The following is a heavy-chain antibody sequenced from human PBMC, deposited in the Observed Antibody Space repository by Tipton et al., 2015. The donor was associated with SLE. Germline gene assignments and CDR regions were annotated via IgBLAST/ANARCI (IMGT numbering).Heavy chain of an antibody. CDR3: ARGGSGSSWTGFDI. CDR1: GFTFSSYS. D-gene: IGHD6-13*01. J-gene: IGHJ3*02. Sequence: SLRLSCAASGFTFSSYSMNWVRQAPGKGLEWVSSISSSSSYIYYADSVKGRFTISRDNAKNSLYLQMNSLRAEDTAVYYCARGGSGSSWTGFDIWGQGTMVTVSS. CDR2: ISSSSSYI. V-gene: IGHV3-21*01.